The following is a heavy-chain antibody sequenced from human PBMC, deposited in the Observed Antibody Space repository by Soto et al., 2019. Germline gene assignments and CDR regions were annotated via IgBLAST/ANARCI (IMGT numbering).Heavy chain of an antibody. Sequence: QVQLVESGGGVVQPGRSLRLSCAASGFTFSSYAMHWVRQAPGKGLEWVAVISYDGSNKYYADSVKGRFTISRDNSKNTLYLQMNSLRAEDTAVYYCAREGQYYYGPAGHFDYWGQGTLVXXSS. D-gene: IGHD3-10*01. CDR1: GFTFSSYA. J-gene: IGHJ4*02. CDR2: ISYDGSNK. CDR3: AREGQYYYGPAGHFDY. V-gene: IGHV3-30-3*01.